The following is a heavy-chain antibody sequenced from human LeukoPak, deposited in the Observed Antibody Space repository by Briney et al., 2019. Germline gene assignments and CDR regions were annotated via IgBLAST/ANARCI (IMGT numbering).Heavy chain of an antibody. J-gene: IGHJ3*02. V-gene: IGHV1-2*02. D-gene: IGHD1-26*01. CDR3: ARPWSYFSEDAFDI. Sequence: GATVKVSCKASGYTFTGYYMHWVRQAPGQGLEWMGWINTNIGGTNYAQKFQGRVIMTRDTSISTAYMELSRLRSDDTAVYYCARPWSYFSEDAFDIWGQGTIVTIS. CDR2: INTNIGGT. CDR1: GYTFTGYY.